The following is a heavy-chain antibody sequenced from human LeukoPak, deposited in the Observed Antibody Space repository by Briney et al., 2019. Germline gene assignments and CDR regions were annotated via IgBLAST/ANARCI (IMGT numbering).Heavy chain of an antibody. Sequence: SVKVSCKASGGTFSSYGVSWVRQAPGQGLEWMGGIFPIFRSTTYAQKFRGRVTITADESMSTVYMEMSSLRSKDTAVYYCARSQRAGYNVYHFDYWGQGTLVTVSS. J-gene: IGHJ4*02. CDR3: ARSQRAGYNVYHFDY. CDR1: GGTFSSYG. D-gene: IGHD5-24*01. CDR2: IFPIFRST. V-gene: IGHV1-69*01.